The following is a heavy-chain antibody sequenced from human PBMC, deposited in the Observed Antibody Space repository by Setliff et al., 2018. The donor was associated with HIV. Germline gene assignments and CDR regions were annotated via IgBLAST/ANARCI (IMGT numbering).Heavy chain of an antibody. CDR3: AKDLEYCSGPMCYSYDALDM. CDR2: ISYGGGTT. J-gene: IGHJ3*02. V-gene: IGHV3-23*01. D-gene: IGHD2-15*01. Sequence: PGGSLRLSCAASGFTFSNYAMSWVRQAPGKGLEWVSAISYGGGTTHYADSVRGRFTVSRANSKNTLYLQMNSLRAEDTAVYYCAKDLEYCSGPMCYSYDALDMWGQGTMVTVS. CDR1: GFTFSNYA.